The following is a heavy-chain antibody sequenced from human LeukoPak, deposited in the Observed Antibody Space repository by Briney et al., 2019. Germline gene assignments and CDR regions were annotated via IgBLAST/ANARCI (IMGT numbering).Heavy chain of an antibody. CDR2: ISSSGSTI. CDR1: GFTFSSYE. Sequence: GGSLRLSCAASGFTFSSYEMNWVRQAPGKGLEWVSYISSSGSTIYYADSVKGRFTISRDNSKNSLYLAMNSLTIEDTAVYYCAKDIDSGYDWGFDSWGQGTLVTVSS. CDR3: AKDIDSGYDWGFDS. V-gene: IGHV3-48*03. J-gene: IGHJ4*02. D-gene: IGHD5-12*01.